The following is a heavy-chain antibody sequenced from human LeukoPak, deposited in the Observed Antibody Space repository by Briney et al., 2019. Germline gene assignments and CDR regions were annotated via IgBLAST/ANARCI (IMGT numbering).Heavy chain of an antibody. J-gene: IGHJ4*02. V-gene: IGHV3-33*06. D-gene: IGHD2-2*01. Sequence: GGSLRLSCATSGFTFNNYAMHWVRQAPGKGLEWLAIIWHDGSDKYYANSVKGRFTISRDDSKNTLYLQMNSLRAEDTAVYYCAKDASSTSYTTYFDYWGQGTLVTVSS. CDR3: AKDASSTSYTTYFDY. CDR1: GFTFNNYA. CDR2: IWHDGSDK.